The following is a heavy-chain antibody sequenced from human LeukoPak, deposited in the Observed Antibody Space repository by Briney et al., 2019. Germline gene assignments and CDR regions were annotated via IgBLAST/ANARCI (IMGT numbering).Heavy chain of an antibody. CDR3: ARDGACSSASCQNFDY. Sequence: ASVKVSCKASGYTFTGYYMHWVRQAPGQGLEWMGWINPNSGATSYPQKFQGRVTMTRDTSISTAYVELSRLRSDDTAVYYCARDGACSSASCQNFDYWGLGTLVTVSS. CDR1: GYTFTGYY. J-gene: IGHJ4*02. CDR2: INPNSGAT. V-gene: IGHV1-2*02. D-gene: IGHD2-2*01.